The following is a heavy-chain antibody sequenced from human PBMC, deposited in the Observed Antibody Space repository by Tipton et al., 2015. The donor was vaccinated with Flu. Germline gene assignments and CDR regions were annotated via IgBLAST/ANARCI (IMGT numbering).Heavy chain of an antibody. CDR3: VRFNYYDSSGDY. Sequence: TLSLTCAVNGGSFSGYYWSWIRQPPGKGLEWIGEINHGGSTHYKTSLKSRVTMSVDTSKNQFSLKLSFVTAADTAVYYCVRFNYYDSSGDYWGQGTLVTISS. D-gene: IGHD3-22*01. CDR2: INHGGST. J-gene: IGHJ4*02. CDR1: GGSFSGYY. V-gene: IGHV4-34*01.